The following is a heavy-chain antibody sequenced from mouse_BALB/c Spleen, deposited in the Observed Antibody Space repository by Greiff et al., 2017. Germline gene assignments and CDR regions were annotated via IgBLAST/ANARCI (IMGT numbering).Heavy chain of an antibody. Sequence: VQVVESGPGLVAPSQSLSITCTVSGFSLTGYGVNWVRQPPGKGLEWLGMIWGDGSTDYNSALKSRLSISKDNSKSQVFLKMNSLQTDDTARYYCARDYYGYHYAMDYWGQGTSVTVSS. CDR1: GFSLTGYG. CDR2: IWGDGST. CDR3: ARDYYGYHYAMDY. D-gene: IGHD1-2*01. J-gene: IGHJ4*01. V-gene: IGHV2-6-7*01.